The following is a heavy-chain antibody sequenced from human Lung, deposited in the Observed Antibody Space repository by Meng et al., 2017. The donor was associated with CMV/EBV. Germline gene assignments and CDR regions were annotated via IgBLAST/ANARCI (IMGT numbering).Heavy chain of an antibody. V-gene: IGHV3-73*01. Sequence: GESLKISCAASGFTFSGSAMHWVRQASGKGLEWVGRIRSKANSYATAYAASVKGRFTISRDDSKNTAYLQMNSLKTEDTAVYYCTRPFYCSSTSCYKFRAVDIWGQGTMVTVSS. CDR3: TRPFYCSSTSCYKFRAVDI. D-gene: IGHD2-2*02. CDR2: IRSKANSYAT. J-gene: IGHJ3*02. CDR1: GFTFSGSA.